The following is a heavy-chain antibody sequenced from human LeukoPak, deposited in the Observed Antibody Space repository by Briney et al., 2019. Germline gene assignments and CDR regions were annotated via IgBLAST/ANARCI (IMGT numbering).Heavy chain of an antibody. D-gene: IGHD1-1*01. CDR2: ISGSGGTT. Sequence: GGSLRLSCAASGFTFNTYVMTWVRQPPGKGLEWVSPISGSGGTTYYADSVKGRFTISRDNSKNMLYLQMNSLRADDTAVYYCATVLGGTEIDYWGRGKLVTDCS. CDR3: ATVLGGTEIDY. V-gene: IGHV3-23*01. CDR1: GFTFNTYV. J-gene: IGHJ4*02.